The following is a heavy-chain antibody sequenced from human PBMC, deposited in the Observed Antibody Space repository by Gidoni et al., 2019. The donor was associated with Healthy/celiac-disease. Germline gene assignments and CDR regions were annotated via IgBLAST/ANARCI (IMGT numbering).Heavy chain of an antibody. CDR1: GFTASSNY. CDR3: ARGRYYDFWSGYLPKYYYYYMDV. J-gene: IGHJ6*03. CDR2: IYSGGST. V-gene: IGHV3-53*01. Sequence: EVQLVESGGGLIKPGGSLRPSCAASGFTASSNYLSGVRQAPGKGLEWVSVIYSGGSTYYADSVKGRFTISRDNSKNTLYLQMNSLRAEDTAVYYCARGRYYDFWSGYLPKYYYYYMDVWGKGTTVTVSS. D-gene: IGHD3-3*01.